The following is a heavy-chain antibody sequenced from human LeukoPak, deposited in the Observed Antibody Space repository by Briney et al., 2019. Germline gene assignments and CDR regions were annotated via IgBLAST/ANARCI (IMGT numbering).Heavy chain of an antibody. V-gene: IGHV3-74*01. Sequence: PGGSLRLSCAVSGFPFSSYWMDWVRQAPGKGLVWVSHINTDGSNTDYADSVKGRFTISRDNAKRTLYLEMNSLTAEDTAVYYCAKDYSSGWYVFDYWGQGTLVTVSS. CDR2: INTDGSNT. CDR1: GFPFSSYW. CDR3: AKDYSSGWYVFDY. D-gene: IGHD6-19*01. J-gene: IGHJ4*02.